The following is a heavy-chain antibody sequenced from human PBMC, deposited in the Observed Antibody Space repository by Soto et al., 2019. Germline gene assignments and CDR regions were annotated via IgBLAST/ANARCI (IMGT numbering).Heavy chain of an antibody. CDR2: ISGSGGST. V-gene: IGHV3-23*01. CDR1: GFTFSSYA. D-gene: IGHD2-2*01. J-gene: IGHJ3*02. Sequence: EVQLLESGGGLVQPGGSLRLSCAASGFTFSSYAMSWVRQAPGKGLEWVSAISGSGGSTYYADSVKGRFTISRDNSKNTLYLQMNSLRADDTAVYYCAKPPRYEYHFVTDAFDIWGQGTMLTVSS. CDR3: AKPPRYEYHFVTDAFDI.